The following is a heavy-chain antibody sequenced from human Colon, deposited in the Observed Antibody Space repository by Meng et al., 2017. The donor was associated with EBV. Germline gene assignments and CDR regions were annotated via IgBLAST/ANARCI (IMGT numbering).Heavy chain of an antibody. J-gene: IGHJ5*02. V-gene: IGHV4-61*01. CDR2: IYYIGGT. Sequence: QGQLKGSGPGLVKPSETLSLTCTVSGDSVATGRYYWSWIRQPPGKGLEWIAYIYYIGGTNYNPSLKSRLTISLDTSKNQFSLSLRSVTAADTAVYYCARVSGRSFDPWGQGTLVTVSS. CDR1: GDSVATGRYY. CDR3: ARVSGRSFDP. D-gene: IGHD3-10*01.